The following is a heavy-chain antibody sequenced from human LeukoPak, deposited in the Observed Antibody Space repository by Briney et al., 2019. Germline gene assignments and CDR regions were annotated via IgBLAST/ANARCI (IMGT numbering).Heavy chain of an antibody. CDR2: IYPGDSDT. CDR3: ATSITVAGTLDAFDM. D-gene: IGHD6-19*01. Sequence: GESLKISCKGSGYSFISYWIGWVRQLPGKGLEWMGIIYPGDSDTRYSPSFQGQVTISADKSISTAYLQWSSLKASDTAMYYCATSITVAGTLDAFDMWGQGTMVTVSS. CDR1: GYSFISYW. V-gene: IGHV5-51*01. J-gene: IGHJ3*02.